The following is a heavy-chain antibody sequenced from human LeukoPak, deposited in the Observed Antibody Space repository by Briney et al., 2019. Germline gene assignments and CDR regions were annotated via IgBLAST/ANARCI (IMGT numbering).Heavy chain of an antibody. D-gene: IGHD3-22*01. CDR2: IYSDGST. V-gene: IGHV3-53*05. Sequence: GGSLRLSCAASGLTVSSNYMSWVRQAPGKGLEWVSEIYSDGSTYYADSVKGRFTISRDNSKNTVYLQMNSLRADDTAVYYCAKDSSDYYFDYWGQGTLVTVSS. J-gene: IGHJ4*02. CDR3: AKDSSDYYFDY. CDR1: GLTVSSNY.